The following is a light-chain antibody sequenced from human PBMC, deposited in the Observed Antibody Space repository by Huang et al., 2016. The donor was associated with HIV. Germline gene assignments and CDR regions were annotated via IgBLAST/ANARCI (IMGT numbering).Light chain of an antibody. V-gene: IGKV4-1*01. Sequence: DIVMTQSPDSLALSLGDRAAINCTSSQTLSYGSSDKNYLTWYQVKPGRPPKLLISWSSVRESGVPDRFSGSGSGTHFTLTISSLQAEDVAVYYCHQYYSIFQTSGQGTKVEV. CDR2: WSS. J-gene: IGKJ1*01. CDR3: HQYYSIFQT. CDR1: QTLSYGSSDKNY.